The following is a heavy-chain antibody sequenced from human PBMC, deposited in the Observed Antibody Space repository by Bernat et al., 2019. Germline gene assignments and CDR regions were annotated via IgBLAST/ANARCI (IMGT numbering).Heavy chain of an antibody. J-gene: IGHJ6*02. CDR1: GFTFSSYA. V-gene: IGHV3-30-3*01. D-gene: IGHD3-10*01. Sequence: QVQLVESGGGVVQPGRSLRLSCAASGFTFSSYAMHWVRQAPGKGLEWVAVISYDGSNKYYADSVKGRFTISGDNSKNTLYLQMNSLRAEDTAVYYCARDLVWSFWFGELRYYYYGMDVWGQGTMVTVSS. CDR2: ISYDGSNK. CDR3: ARDLVWSFWFGELRYYYYGMDV.